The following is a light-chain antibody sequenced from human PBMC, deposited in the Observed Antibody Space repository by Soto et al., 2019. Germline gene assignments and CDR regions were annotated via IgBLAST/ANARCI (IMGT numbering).Light chain of an antibody. CDR3: QQYGSSPLT. V-gene: IGKV3-20*01. CDR1: QSVGSNY. Sequence: EMVLSQPPGTLSLSPGGRATLSCRASQSVGSNYLAWYQQKPGQAPRLLIYDASSRATGIPDRFSGSGSGTDFTLTISSLEPEDFAFYYCQQYGSSPLTFGGGTKVDI. CDR2: DAS. J-gene: IGKJ4*01.